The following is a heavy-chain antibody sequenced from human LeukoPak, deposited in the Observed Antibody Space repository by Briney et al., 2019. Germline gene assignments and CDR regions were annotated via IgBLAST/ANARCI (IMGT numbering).Heavy chain of an antibody. CDR2: IYHSGST. Sequence: SETLSLTCTVSGYSISSGYYWGWIRQPPGKGLEWIGRIYHSGSTYYNPSLKSRVTISVDTSKNQFSLKLSSVTAADTAVYYCARGDYGDYEQVYWGQGTLVTVSS. J-gene: IGHJ4*02. CDR3: ARGDYGDYEQVY. D-gene: IGHD4-17*01. V-gene: IGHV4-38-2*02. CDR1: GYSISSGYY.